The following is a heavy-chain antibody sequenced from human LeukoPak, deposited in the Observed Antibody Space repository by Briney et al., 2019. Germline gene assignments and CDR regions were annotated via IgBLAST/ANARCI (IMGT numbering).Heavy chain of an antibody. V-gene: IGHV3-23*01. J-gene: IGHJ6*04. CDR1: GFTVSSKY. D-gene: IGHD3-10*02. CDR3: AELGITMIGGV. Sequence: SGGSLRLSCAASGFTVSSKYMSWVRQAPGKGLEWVSSISDSAGFTYYADSVKGRFTISRDNSKNTLYLQMNSLRAEDTAVYYCAELGITMIGGVWGKGTTVTISS. CDR2: ISDSAGFT.